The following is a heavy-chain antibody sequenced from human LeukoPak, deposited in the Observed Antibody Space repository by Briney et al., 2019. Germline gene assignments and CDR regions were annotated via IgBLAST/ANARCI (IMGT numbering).Heavy chain of an antibody. CDR2: IIPIFGTA. Sequence: SVKVSCKASGGTFSSYAISWVRQAPGQGLEWMGRIIPIFGTANYAQKFQGRVTITADESTSTAYMELSSLRSEDTAVYYCAREEGAARPGYNWFDPWGQGTLVTVSS. CDR3: AREEGAARPGYNWFDP. D-gene: IGHD6-6*01. J-gene: IGHJ5*02. CDR1: GGTFSSYA. V-gene: IGHV1-69*13.